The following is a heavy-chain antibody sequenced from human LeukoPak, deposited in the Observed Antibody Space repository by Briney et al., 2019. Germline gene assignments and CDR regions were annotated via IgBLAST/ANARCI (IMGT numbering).Heavy chain of an antibody. CDR2: ISSSSSTI. D-gene: IGHD3-10*01. J-gene: IGHJ1*01. CDR3: VQAISLGGG. CDR1: GFTFSSYS. Sequence: PGGSLRLSCAASGFTFSSYSLNWVRQAPGKGLEWVSYISSSSSTIYYADSVKGRFTISRDNSENTLYLQVNSLRPEDTAVYYCVQAISLGGGWGQGTLVTVSS. V-gene: IGHV3-48*01.